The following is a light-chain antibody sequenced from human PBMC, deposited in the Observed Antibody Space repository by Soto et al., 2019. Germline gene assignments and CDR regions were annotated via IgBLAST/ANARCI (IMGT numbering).Light chain of an antibody. CDR3: KQDGGATPLT. J-gene: IGKJ4*01. V-gene: IGKV3-20*01. CDR1: QSVSSS. CDR2: GAS. Sequence: EIVLTQTPNTLSWSPGERATLSCGPSQSVSSSLAWYQQKPGQAPRLLIHGASSRATGIPDRFSGSGSGTDFTLTISRLDPEDFAVCYCKQDGGATPLTFGGGTXVXI.